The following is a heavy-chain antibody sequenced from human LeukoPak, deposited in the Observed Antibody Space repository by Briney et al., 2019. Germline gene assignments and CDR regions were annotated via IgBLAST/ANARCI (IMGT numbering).Heavy chain of an antibody. D-gene: IGHD6-13*01. J-gene: IGHJ4*02. CDR1: GGSISSYY. CDR2: IYYSGST. CDR3: ARSIAAAGTGYFDY. Sequence: SETLSLTCTVSGGSISSYYWSWIRQPPGKGLVWIGYIYYSGSTNYNPSLKSRVTISVDTSKNQFSLKLSSVTAADTAVYYCARSIAAAGTGYFDYWGQGTLVTVSS. V-gene: IGHV4-59*01.